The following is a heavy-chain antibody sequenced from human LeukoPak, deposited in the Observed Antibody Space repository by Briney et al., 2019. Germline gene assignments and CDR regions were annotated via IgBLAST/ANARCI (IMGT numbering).Heavy chain of an antibody. V-gene: IGHV3-7*03. CDR1: GFTFSSYW. J-gene: IGHJ4*02. D-gene: IGHD2-21*02. Sequence: PGGSLRLSCAASGFTFSSYWMSWVRQAPGKGLEWVANIKQDGSEKYYVDSVKGRFTISRDNAKNSLYLQMNSLRAEDTAVYYCARSVVVTAISLYYFDYWGQGTLVTVSS. CDR2: IKQDGSEK. CDR3: ARSVVVTAISLYYFDY.